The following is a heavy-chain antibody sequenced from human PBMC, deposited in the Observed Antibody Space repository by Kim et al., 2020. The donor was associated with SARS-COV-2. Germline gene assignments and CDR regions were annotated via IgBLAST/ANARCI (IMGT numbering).Heavy chain of an antibody. D-gene: IGHD2-21*02. V-gene: IGHV1-46*01. Sequence: FQGRVTLTRDTSTSTVYMRLRSLRSEDTAVYYCARERGDHGGNSGGYFDLWGRGTLVTVSS. J-gene: IGHJ2*01. CDR3: ARERGDHGGNSGGYFDL.